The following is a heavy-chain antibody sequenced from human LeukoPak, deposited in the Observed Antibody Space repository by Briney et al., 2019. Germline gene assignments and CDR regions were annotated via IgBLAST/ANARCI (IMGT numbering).Heavy chain of an antibody. J-gene: IGHJ4*02. D-gene: IGHD3-22*01. CDR1: GYSISSGYY. CDR2: IYHRGST. CDR3: ARHKYYDSSFDY. V-gene: IGHV4-38-2*01. Sequence: SETLSLTCAVSGYSISSGYYWGWIRQPPGKGLEWIGSIYHRGSTYYNPSLKSRVTISVDTSKNQFSLKLSSVTAADTAVYYCARHKYYDSSFDYWGQGTLVTVSS.